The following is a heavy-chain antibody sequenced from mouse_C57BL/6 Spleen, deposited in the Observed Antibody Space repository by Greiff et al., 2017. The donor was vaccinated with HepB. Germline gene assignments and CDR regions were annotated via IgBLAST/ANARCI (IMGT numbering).Heavy chain of an antibody. CDR1: GYAFSSYW. J-gene: IGHJ3*01. D-gene: IGHD4-1*01. Sequence: QVQLQQSGVELVKPGASVKISCKASGYAFSSYWMNWVKQRPGKGLEWIGQIYPGDGDTNYNGKFKGKATLTADKSSSTAYMQLSCLTYEDSAVYFFARGSGTSQLVYWGQGTLVTVSA. CDR3: ARGSGTSQLVY. CDR2: IYPGDGDT. V-gene: IGHV1-80*01.